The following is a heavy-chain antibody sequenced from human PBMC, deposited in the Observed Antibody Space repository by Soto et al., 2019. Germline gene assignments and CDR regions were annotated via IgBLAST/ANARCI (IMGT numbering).Heavy chain of an antibody. CDR2: INPNTGDT. Sequence: QVQLVQSGAEVKKPGASVRVSCKASGYTFTDYYMHWVRQAPGRGLEWMAWINPNTGDTKYDQKFQGRVTVTRDTSNRILYMELSSLRSDDTAIYYCARKSLYGSGSSFDFWGQGTLVTVSS. J-gene: IGHJ5*01. CDR3: ARKSLYGSGSSFDF. CDR1: GYTFTDYY. V-gene: IGHV1-2*02. D-gene: IGHD3-10*01.